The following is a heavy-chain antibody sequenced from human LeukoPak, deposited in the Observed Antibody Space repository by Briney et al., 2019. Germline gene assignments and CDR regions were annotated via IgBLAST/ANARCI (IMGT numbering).Heavy chain of an antibody. CDR3: AREGPSRRTADY. J-gene: IGHJ4*02. V-gene: IGHV4-59*01. CDR1: GGSISSYY. Sequence: PSATLSITSPASGGSISSYYWSWIRQPPGKGLDWIGSSYYIGSPDYNPCLKSRVSISVEKCKNQFSQKLSSITAALTVLNKCAREGPSRRTADYWGQGTLFPVSS. D-gene: IGHD2-2*01. CDR2: SYYIGSP.